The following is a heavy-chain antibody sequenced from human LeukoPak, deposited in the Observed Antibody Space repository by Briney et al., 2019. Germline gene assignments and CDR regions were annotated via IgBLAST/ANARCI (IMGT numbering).Heavy chain of an antibody. J-gene: IGHJ3*02. Sequence: GGSLRLSCAASGFTVSSNYMSWVRQAPGKGLEWVSVIYSGGSTYYADSVKGRFTISRDNSKNTLYLQMNSLRAEDTAVYYCAREATYYYDSSGSNQNAFDIWGQGTMVTVSS. CDR1: GFTVSSNY. CDR2: IYSGGST. CDR3: AREATYYYDSSGSNQNAFDI. D-gene: IGHD3-22*01. V-gene: IGHV3-66*01.